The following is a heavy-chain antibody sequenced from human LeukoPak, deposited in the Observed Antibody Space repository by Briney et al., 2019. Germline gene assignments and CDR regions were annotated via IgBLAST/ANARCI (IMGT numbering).Heavy chain of an antibody. J-gene: IGHJ3*02. CDR2: ISSSGSTI. CDR3: ARAFPYYYGSGSNDI. CDR1: GFTFSDYY. V-gene: IGHV3-11*04. D-gene: IGHD3-10*01. Sequence: GGSLRLSCAASGFTFSDYYMSWIRQAPGKGLELVSYISSSGSTIYYADSVKGRFTISRDNAKNSLYLQMNSLRAEDTAVYYCARAFPYYYGSGSNDIWGQGTMVTVSS.